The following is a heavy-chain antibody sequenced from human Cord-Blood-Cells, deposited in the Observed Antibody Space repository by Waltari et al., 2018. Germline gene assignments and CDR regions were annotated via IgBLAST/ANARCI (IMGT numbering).Heavy chain of an antibody. CDR3: TSVYSGYAPY. V-gene: IGHV3-73*02. D-gene: IGHD5-12*01. CDR1: GFPFSGSA. Sequence: EVQLVESGGGLVQPGGSLKLSCAASGFPFSGSAMHWVRQASGKGLEWVGRIRSKANSYATAYAASVKGRFTISRDDSKNTAYLQMNSLKTEDTAVYYCTSVYSGYAPYWGQGTLVTVSS. CDR2: IRSKANSYAT. J-gene: IGHJ4*02.